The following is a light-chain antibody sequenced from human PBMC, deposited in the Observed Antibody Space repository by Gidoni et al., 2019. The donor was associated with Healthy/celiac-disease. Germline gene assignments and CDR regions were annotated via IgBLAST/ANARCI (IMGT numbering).Light chain of an antibody. V-gene: IGKV1-9*01. CDR2: AAS. Sequence: DIQLTQSPSFLSASVGDRVTITCRASQGISSYLAWYQPKPGKAPKLLIYAASTLQSGVPSRFSGSGSGTEFTLTISSLQPEDFATYYCQQRNTLYTFGQGTKPEIK. J-gene: IGKJ2*01. CDR3: QQRNTLYT. CDR1: QGISSY.